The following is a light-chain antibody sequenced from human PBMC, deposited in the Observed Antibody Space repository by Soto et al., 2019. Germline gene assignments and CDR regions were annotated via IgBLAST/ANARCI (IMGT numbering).Light chain of an antibody. V-gene: IGKV3-20*01. Sequence: PGDRVTLTCRALRNSDTGFACYHPKPFHSPRILIFDASNRATGIPVRFSSSGSGKDFTLTITRLEPEDFAVYYCQRYGASTTFGQGTKVDIK. CDR1: RNSDTGF. CDR2: DAS. CDR3: QRYGASTT. J-gene: IGKJ1*01.